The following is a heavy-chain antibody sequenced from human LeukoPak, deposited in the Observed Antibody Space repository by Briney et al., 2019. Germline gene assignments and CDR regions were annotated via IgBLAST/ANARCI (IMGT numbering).Heavy chain of an antibody. D-gene: IGHD1-26*01. Sequence: GRSLSLSRAASGLILSSYEVSWVRQAPGEWLELVLYISSSGSTIYYADSVKSRFPISRDNAKNSLYLQMNSLRAEDTAVYYCARPGSYLNDYWGQGTLVTVSS. J-gene: IGHJ4*02. CDR2: ISSSGSTI. CDR1: GLILSSYE. V-gene: IGHV3-48*03. CDR3: ARPGSYLNDY.